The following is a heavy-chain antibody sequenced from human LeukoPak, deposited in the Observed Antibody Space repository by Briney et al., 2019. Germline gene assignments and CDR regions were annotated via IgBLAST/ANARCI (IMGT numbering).Heavy chain of an antibody. CDR2: IYYSEST. Sequence: SLETLSLTCAVSGDSISSGGYSWSWIRQPPGKGLEWIGFIYYSESTYYNPSLKSRVTISVDTSKNQFFLKLSSVTAADTAVYHCARVRYASDFWSGYKYYFDYWGQGTLVTVSS. J-gene: IGHJ4*02. CDR1: GDSISSGGYS. V-gene: IGHV4-30-4*07. D-gene: IGHD3-3*01. CDR3: ARVRYASDFWSGYKYYFDY.